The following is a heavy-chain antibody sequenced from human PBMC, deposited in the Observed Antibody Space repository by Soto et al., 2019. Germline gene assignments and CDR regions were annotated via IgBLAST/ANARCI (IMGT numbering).Heavy chain of an antibody. Sequence: SCKASGDTFTANYMHWVRQAPGKGLEWVSGISWNSGSIGYADSVKGRFTISRDNAKNSLYLQMNSLRAEDTALYYCAKSSHYQYGMDVWGQGTTVTVSS. CDR1: GDTFTANY. CDR2: ISWNSGSI. J-gene: IGHJ6*02. V-gene: IGHV3-9*01. CDR3: AKSSHYQYGMDV.